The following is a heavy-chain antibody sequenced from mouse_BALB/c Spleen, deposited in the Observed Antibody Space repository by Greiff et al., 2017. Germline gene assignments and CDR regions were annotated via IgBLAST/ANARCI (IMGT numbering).Heavy chain of an antibody. J-gene: IGHJ4*01. CDR2: ISSGGSYT. V-gene: IGHV5-9-4*01. CDR1: GFTFSSYA. CDR3: ARVWSYAMDY. Sequence: DVQLVESGGGLVKPGGSLKLSCAASGFTFSSYAMSWVRQSPEKRLEWVAEISSGGSYTYYPDTVTGRFTISRDNAKNTLYLEMSSLRSEDTAMYYCARVWSYAMDYWGQGTSVTVSS. D-gene: IGHD1-1*02.